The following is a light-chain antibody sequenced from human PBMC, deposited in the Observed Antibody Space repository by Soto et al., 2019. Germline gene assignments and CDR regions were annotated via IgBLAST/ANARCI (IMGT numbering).Light chain of an antibody. CDR1: SSDVGSYNL. J-gene: IGLJ2*01. CDR2: EGS. Sequence: QSALTQPASVSGSPGQSITISCTGTSSDVGSYNLVSWYQQYPGKAPKLMIYEGSKRPSGVSNRFSGSKSGNTASLTISGLQAEDEADYYCCSYEGSVLFGGGTKLTVL. V-gene: IGLV2-23*01. CDR3: CSYEGSVL.